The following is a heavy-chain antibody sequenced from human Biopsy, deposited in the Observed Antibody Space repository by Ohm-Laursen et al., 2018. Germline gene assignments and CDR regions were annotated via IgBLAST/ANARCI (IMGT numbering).Heavy chain of an antibody. CDR2: IIPLLGIT. D-gene: IGHD2-2*02. V-gene: IGHV1-69*10. CDR3: AREYPEGDV. CDR1: GGTFSNYG. J-gene: IGHJ6*02. Sequence: VKISCKAPGGTFSNYGVNWVRQAPGQGLEWMGRIIPLLGITNYAERFQGRVTISVDRSTSTAYMELSSLKSEDTAVYYCAREYPEGDVWGQGTSVTVSS.